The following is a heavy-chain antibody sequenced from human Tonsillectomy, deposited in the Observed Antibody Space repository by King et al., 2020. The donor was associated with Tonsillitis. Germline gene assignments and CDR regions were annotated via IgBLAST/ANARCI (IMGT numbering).Heavy chain of an antibody. J-gene: IGHJ6*02. CDR2: INSDGSST. D-gene: IGHD3-9*01. V-gene: IGHV3-74*01. CDR1: GFTFSSYW. CDR3: AREEALRYFDWLLGLYYYYYGMDV. Sequence: VQLVESGGGLVQPGGSLRLSCAASGFTFSSYWMHWVRQAPGKGLVWVSRINSDGSSTSYADSVKGRFTISRDNAKKTLYLQMNSLRAEDTAVYYCAREEALRYFDWLLGLYYYYYGMDVWGQGTTVTVSS.